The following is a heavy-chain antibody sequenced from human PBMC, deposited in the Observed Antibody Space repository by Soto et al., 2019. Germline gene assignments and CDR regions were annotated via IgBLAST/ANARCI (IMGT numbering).Heavy chain of an antibody. CDR1: GFTFSSYD. D-gene: IGHD6-13*01. J-gene: IGHJ6*02. CDR2: IGTAGDT. Sequence: PGGSLRLSCAASGFTFSSYDMHWVRQATGKGLEWVSAIGTAGDTYYPGSVKGRFTISRENAKKYWYLQMKSKRAGDTAVYYCARASYSSSSYGGSNDAPRRNYYYYYGMDVWGQGTTVTVSS. CDR3: ARASYSSSSYGGSNDAPRRNYYYYYGMDV. V-gene: IGHV3-13*01.